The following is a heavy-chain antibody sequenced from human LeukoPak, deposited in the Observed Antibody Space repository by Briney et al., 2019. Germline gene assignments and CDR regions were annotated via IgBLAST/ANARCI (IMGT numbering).Heavy chain of an antibody. D-gene: IGHD3-22*01. CDR1: GGSISSSNW. V-gene: IGHV4-4*02. CDR3: ARVARDYYDSSGYYYFDY. J-gene: IGHJ4*02. Sequence: PSGTLSLTCAVSGGSISSSNWWSWVRQPPGKGLEWIGEIYHSGSTNYNPSLKSRVTISVDKSKNQFSLKLSSVTAADTAVYYCARVARDYYDSSGYYYFDYWGQGTLVTVSS. CDR2: IYHSGST.